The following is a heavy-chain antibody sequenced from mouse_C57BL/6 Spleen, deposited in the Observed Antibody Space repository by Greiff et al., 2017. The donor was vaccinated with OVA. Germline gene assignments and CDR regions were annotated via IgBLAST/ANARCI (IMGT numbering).Heavy chain of an antibody. J-gene: IGHJ4*01. CDR3: TNGSSTGAMDY. D-gene: IGHD1-1*01. Sequence: VKLMESGAELVRPGASVTLSCKASGYTFTDYEMHWVKQTPVHGLEWIGAIDPETGGTAYNQKFKGKAILTADKSSSTAYMELRSLTSEDSAVYYCTNGSSTGAMDYWGQGTSVTVSS. CDR1: GYTFTDYE. V-gene: IGHV1-15*01. CDR2: IDPETGGT.